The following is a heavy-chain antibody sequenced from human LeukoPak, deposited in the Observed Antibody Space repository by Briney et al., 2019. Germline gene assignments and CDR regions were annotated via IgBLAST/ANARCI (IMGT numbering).Heavy chain of an antibody. V-gene: IGHV1-8*03. D-gene: IGHD4-11*01. J-gene: IGHJ4*02. CDR2: MNPNSGNT. Sequence: ASVKVSCKASGYTFTSYDINWVRQATGQGLEWMGWMNPNSGNTGYAQKFQGGVTITRNTSISTAYMELSSLRSEDTAVYYCARFHPTVSFDYWGQGTLVTVSS. CDR1: GYTFTSYD. CDR3: ARFHPTVSFDY.